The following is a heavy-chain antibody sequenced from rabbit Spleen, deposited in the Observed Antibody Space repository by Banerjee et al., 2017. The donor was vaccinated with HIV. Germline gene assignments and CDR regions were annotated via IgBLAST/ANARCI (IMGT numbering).Heavy chain of an antibody. CDR3: ARNYVNTFDP. CDR2: IYTGSSGST. V-gene: IGHV1S40*01. J-gene: IGHJ2*01. Sequence: QSLEESGGGLVQPEGSLTLTCKASGFDFSSSYYMCWVRQAPGKGLEWIGCIYTGSSGSTHYASWAKGRFTISKTSSTTVTLQMTGLTAADTATYFCARNYVNTFDPWGQGTLVTVS. D-gene: IGHD1-1*01. CDR1: GFDFSSSYY.